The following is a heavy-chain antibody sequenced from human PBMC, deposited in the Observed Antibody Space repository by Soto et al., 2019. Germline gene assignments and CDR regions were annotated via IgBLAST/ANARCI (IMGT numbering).Heavy chain of an antibody. Sequence: GASVKVSCKASGYTFTTYGITWVRQAPGQGLEWMGWISTYNSNTNYAQRVQDRVTMITDTSTSTAYMELRSLRYDDTAVYYCARTGDSSSYDPWGQGTLVTVSS. V-gene: IGHV1-18*01. J-gene: IGHJ5*02. CDR1: GYTFTTYG. CDR2: ISTYNSNT. D-gene: IGHD6-6*01. CDR3: ARTGDSSSYDP.